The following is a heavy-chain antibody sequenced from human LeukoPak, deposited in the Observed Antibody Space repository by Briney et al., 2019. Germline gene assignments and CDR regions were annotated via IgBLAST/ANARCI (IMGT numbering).Heavy chain of an antibody. CDR2: ISGSGGST. J-gene: IGHJ4*02. Sequence: PGGSLRLSCAASGFTFSSYAMSWVRQAPGKGLEWVSAISGSGGSTYYADSVKGRFTISRDNSKNTLYLQMNSLRAEDTAVYYCAKFYFPLFLEWPLAFDYWGQGTLVTVSS. D-gene: IGHD3-3*01. CDR1: GFTFSSYA. CDR3: AKFYFPLFLEWPLAFDY. V-gene: IGHV3-23*01.